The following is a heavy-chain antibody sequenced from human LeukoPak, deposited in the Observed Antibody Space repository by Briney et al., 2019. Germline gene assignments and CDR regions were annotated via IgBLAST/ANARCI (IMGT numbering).Heavy chain of an antibody. CDR3: ARALGIAVAPYYMDV. CDR1: GYTFTSYY. CDR2: INPSGGST. D-gene: IGHD6-19*01. V-gene: IGHV1-46*01. Sequence: ASVKVSCKASGYTFTSYYMHWVRQAPGQGLEWMGIINPSGGSTSYAQKFQGRVTMTRDMSTSTVYMELSSLRSEDTAVYYCARALGIAVAPYYMDVWGKGTTVTVSS. J-gene: IGHJ6*03.